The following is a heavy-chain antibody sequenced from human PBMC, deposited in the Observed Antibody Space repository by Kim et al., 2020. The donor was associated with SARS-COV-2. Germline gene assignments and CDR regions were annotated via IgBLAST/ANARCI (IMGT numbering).Heavy chain of an antibody. V-gene: IGHV3-30*18. Sequence: GGSLRLSCAASGFNFNNFGFHWVRQAPGKGLEWVAVISYEGSKKNYADSLNGRIIFSRDYSKNTVYLELTSLTPEDTAVYYCAKSTVILWFGQFRNDAF. J-gene: IGHJ3*01. CDR1: GFNFNNFG. D-gene: IGHD3-10*01. CDR3: AKSTVILWFGQFRNDAF. CDR2: ISYEGSKK.